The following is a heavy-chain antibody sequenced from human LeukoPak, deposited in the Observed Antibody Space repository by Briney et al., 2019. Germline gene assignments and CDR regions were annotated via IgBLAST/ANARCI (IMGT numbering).Heavy chain of an antibody. CDR2: IRRKTDGETT. Sequence: GESLRLSCAASGFTFSNVWMSWVRQVPGKGLEWVGRIRRKTDGETTDHAAPVKGRFTISRDDSKNTLYLQMNSLKTEDTAVYYCVTDLVIKGYFDYWGEGALVTVSS. D-gene: IGHD2-21*01. V-gene: IGHV3-15*01. CDR3: VTDLVIKGYFDY. CDR1: GFTFSNVW. J-gene: IGHJ4*02.